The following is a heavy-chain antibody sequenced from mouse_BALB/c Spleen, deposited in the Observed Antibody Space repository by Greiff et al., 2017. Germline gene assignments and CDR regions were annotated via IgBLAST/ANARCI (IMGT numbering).Heavy chain of an antibody. Sequence: EVQWVESGGGLVQPGGSRKLSCAPSGFTFSSFGMHWVRQAPEKGLEWVAYISSGSSTIYYADTVKGRFTISRDNPKNTLFLQMTSLRSEDTAMYYCARDSGYYFDYWGQGTTLTGSS. CDR2: ISSGSSTI. V-gene: IGHV5-17*02. CDR3: ARDSGYYFDY. D-gene: IGHD3-1*01. J-gene: IGHJ2*01. CDR1: GFTFSSFG.